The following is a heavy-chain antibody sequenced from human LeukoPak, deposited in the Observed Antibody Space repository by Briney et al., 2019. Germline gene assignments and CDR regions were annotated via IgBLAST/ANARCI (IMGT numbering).Heavy chain of an antibody. D-gene: IGHD2-2*01. V-gene: IGHV4-4*07. Sequence: SETVSLTCTVSGGSISSYYWSWIRQPAGKGLEWIGRIYTSGSTNYNPSLKSRVTMSVDTSKNQFSLKLSSVTAADTAVYYCAREGRQDIVVVPAAPYNWFDPWGQGTLVTVSS. J-gene: IGHJ5*02. CDR2: IYTSGST. CDR1: GGSISSYY. CDR3: AREGRQDIVVVPAAPYNWFDP.